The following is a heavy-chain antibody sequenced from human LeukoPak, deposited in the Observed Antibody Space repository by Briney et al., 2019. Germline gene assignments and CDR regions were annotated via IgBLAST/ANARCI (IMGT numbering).Heavy chain of an antibody. D-gene: IGHD2-2*01. J-gene: IGHJ5*02. CDR3: KTEVPAAIDNWFDP. Sequence: ASVKVSCKASGYTFTSYAMNGVRQAPGQGLEWMGWINTNTGNPTYPQGFTGRFVFSLDTSVSAAYLQISSLKAEDTAVYYCKTEVPAAIDNWFDPWGQGTLVTVSS. V-gene: IGHV7-4-1*02. CDR2: INTNTGNP. CDR1: GYTFTSYA.